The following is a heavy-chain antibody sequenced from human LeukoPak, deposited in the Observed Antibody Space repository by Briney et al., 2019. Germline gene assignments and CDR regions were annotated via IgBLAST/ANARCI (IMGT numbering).Heavy chain of an antibody. V-gene: IGHV1-69*04. CDR3: ARAPRLGAFDI. D-gene: IGHD2-21*01. J-gene: IGHJ3*02. CDR1: GGTFSSYA. CDR2: IIPILGIA. Sequence: SVKVSCKASGGTFSSYAISWVRQAPGQGLEWMGRIIPILGIANYAQKFQGRVTMTRDTSISTAYMELSRLRSDDTAVYYCARAPRLGAFDIWGQGTMVTVSS.